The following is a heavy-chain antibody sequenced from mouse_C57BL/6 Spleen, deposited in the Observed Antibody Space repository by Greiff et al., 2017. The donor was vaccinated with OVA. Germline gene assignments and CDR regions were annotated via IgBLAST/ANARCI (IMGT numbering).Heavy chain of an antibody. J-gene: IGHJ1*03. CDR2: ISNGGGST. Sequence: EVMLVESGGGLVQPGGSLKLSCAASGFTFSDYYMYWVRQTPEKRLEWVAYISNGGGSTYYPDPVKGRFTISRDNAKNTLYLQMSRLKSEDTAMYYCARHAPTTVVADWYFDVWGTGTTVTVSS. D-gene: IGHD1-1*01. CDR3: ARHAPTTVVADWYFDV. CDR1: GFTFSDYY. V-gene: IGHV5-12*01.